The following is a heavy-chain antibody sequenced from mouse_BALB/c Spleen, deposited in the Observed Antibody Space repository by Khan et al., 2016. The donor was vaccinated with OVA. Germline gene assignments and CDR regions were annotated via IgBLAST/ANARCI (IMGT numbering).Heavy chain of an antibody. V-gene: IGHV9-2-1*01. D-gene: IGHD2-4*01. J-gene: IGHJ2*01. CDR3: TSYDFDRYCFDY. CDR1: GYTFTDYS. CDR2: INTETGEP. Sequence: QIQLVQSGPELKQPGETVKISCKASGYTFTDYSMHWVKQAPGKGLKWMGWINTETGEPTYADDFKGRFAFSLETSANTASLQINNLKNADTATEFCTSYDFDRYCFDYWGQGTTLTVSS.